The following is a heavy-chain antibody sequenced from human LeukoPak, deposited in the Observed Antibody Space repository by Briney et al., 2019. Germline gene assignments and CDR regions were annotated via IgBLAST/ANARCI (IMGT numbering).Heavy chain of an antibody. Sequence: GASVKVSCKASGYTFTGSYIHWVRQAPGQGLEWMGRLSTNNGATNYAQKFQGRVTMTRDTSITTAYMGLTRLTSDDTAVYYRARGGQPPGWGQGTLVTVSS. D-gene: IGHD5-12*01. CDR2: LSTNNGAT. V-gene: IGHV1-2*06. CDR1: GYTFTGSY. J-gene: IGHJ4*02. CDR3: ARGGQPPG.